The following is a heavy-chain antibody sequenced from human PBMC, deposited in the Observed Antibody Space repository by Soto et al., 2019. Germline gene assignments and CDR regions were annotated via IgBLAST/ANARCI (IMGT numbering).Heavy chain of an antibody. J-gene: IGHJ4*02. V-gene: IGHV3-21*06. D-gene: IGHD5-12*01. CDR1: GLTFNAYT. Sequence: GGTLRLSCIASGLTFNAYTINCVRQAPGKGLEWVSSISSTSTYIYYADSVKGRFTISRDNTNNSLYLQMNSLRTDDTGLYYCASGVAMGWSPQGYRGQGTPVIVS. CDR3: ASGVAMGWSPQGY. CDR2: ISSTSTYI.